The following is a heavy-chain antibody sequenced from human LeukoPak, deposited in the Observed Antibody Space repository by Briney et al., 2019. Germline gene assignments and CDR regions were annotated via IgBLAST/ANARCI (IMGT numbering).Heavy chain of an antibody. CDR2: ISYDGSNK. Sequence: PGGSLRLSCAASGFTFSNYGMHWVRQAPGKGLEWVAIISYDGSNKYYADSVRGRFTISRDNSKNTLYLQMKSPRAEDTAVYYCAKDSGDSSGYSTGSGYFQHWGQGTRDPVSS. D-gene: IGHD3-22*01. J-gene: IGHJ1*01. CDR3: AKDSGDSSGYSTGSGYFQH. V-gene: IGHV3-30*18. CDR1: GFTFSNYG.